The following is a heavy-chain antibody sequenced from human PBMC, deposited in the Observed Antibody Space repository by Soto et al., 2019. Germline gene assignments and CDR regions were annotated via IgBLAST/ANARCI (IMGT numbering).Heavy chain of an antibody. CDR2: LYPGDSDT. CDR1: GYSFTSYW. J-gene: IGHJ3*02. D-gene: IGHD2-15*01. V-gene: IGHV5-51*01. Sequence: GESLKISCNGSGYSFTSYWNGWVRPLPGKGLEWMGNLYPGDSDTRYRPFLQGQVTISVHKSSSTAYLQWSSLKASVTAMYYCARRKRIWYCSGGGCYKGAFDIWGQGTMVTVSS. CDR3: ARRKRIWYCSGGGCYKGAFDI.